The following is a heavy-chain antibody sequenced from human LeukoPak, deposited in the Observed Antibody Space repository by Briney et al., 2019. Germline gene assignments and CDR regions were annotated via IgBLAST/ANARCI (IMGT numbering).Heavy chain of an antibody. CDR2: ITDSGGTT. J-gene: IGHJ4*02. CDR3: ARGIDY. Sequence: GGSLRLSCAASGFTFSSYAMSWVRRAPGKGLEWVSGITDSGGTTYYADSVKGRFTISRDNSKNTLYLQMNSLRPEDTAVYYCARGIDYWGQGTLVTVSS. D-gene: IGHD3-16*01. V-gene: IGHV3-23*01. CDR1: GFTFSSYA.